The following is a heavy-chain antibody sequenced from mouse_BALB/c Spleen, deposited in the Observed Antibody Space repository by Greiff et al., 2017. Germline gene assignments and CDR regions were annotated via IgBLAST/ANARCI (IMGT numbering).Heavy chain of an antibody. CDR1: GYSITSDYA. CDR3: ARGYGSSYGSWFAD. Sequence: EVHLVESGPGLVKPSRSLSLTCTVTGYSITSDYAWNWIRQFPGNKLAWMGYISYSGSTSYNPSLKSRISITRDTSKNQFFLQLNSVATEDTATYYCARGYGSSYGSWFADWGQGTLVTVSA. CDR2: ISYSGST. J-gene: IGHJ3*01. V-gene: IGHV3-2*02. D-gene: IGHD1-1*01.